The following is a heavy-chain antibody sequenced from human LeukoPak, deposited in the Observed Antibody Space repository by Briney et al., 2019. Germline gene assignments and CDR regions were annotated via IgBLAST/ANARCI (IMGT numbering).Heavy chain of an antibody. CDR2: INPNSGGT. V-gene: IGHV1-2*02. J-gene: IGHJ6*03. CDR1: GYTFTGYY. Sequence: ASVKVSCKASGYTFTGYYMHWVREAPGQGLEWMGWINPNSGGTNYAQKFQGRVTMTRDTSISTAYMELSRLRSDDTAVYYCAIGEELPYYYYYMDVWGKGTTVTVSS. D-gene: IGHD1-26*01. CDR3: AIGEELPYYYYYMDV.